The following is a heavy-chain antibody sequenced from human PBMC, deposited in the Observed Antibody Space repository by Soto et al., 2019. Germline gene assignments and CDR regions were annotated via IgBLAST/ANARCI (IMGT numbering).Heavy chain of an antibody. V-gene: IGHV4-39*01. CDR2: LYYSGTT. J-gene: IGHJ5*02. Sequence: QLQLQESGPGLVTPSETLSLTCTVSGGSISSRGYYWGWIRQPPGKGLEWIGTLYYSGTTDSNPSPKSRVTISVDPSKTQSSLKLSSVPAADTAVYYCATRNGFDPWGQGTLVTVSS. CDR3: ATRNGFDP. CDR1: GGSISSRGYY.